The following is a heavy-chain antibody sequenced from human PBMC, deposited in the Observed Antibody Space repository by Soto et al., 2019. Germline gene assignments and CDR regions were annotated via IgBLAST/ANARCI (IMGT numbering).Heavy chain of an antibody. CDR2: VYYSGTT. CDR3: ARMSYFYDKWYFDP. J-gene: IGHJ2*01. CDR1: GASINNNDYY. Sequence: PSETLSLTCTVSGASINNNDYYWSWIRQTPGKGLEWIGYVYYSGTTDYIPSLKSRLSMSIDKSQNQFTLKLSSVTAADTATYYCARMSYFYDKWYFDPWGRGTLVTVSS. V-gene: IGHV4-30-4*01. D-gene: IGHD3-22*01.